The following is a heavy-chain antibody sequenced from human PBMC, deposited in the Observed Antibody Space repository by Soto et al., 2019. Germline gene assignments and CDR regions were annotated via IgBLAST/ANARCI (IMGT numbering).Heavy chain of an antibody. CDR1: GFTFSDYY. J-gene: IGHJ6*02. V-gene: IGHV3-11*01. D-gene: IGHD2-21*01. CDR3: ARGHSIFYGMDV. Sequence: QVQLVESGGGLVKPGGSLRLSCAASGFTFSDYYMNWIRQAPGKGLEWVSYISSSGTTIYYADSVKGRFTISRDNAKNSLFLQLNSLRAEDTALYYCARGHSIFYGMDVWGQGTTVTVSS. CDR2: ISSSGTTI.